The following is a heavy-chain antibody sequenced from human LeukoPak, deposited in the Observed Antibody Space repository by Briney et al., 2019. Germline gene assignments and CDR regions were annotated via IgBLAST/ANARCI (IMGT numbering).Heavy chain of an antibody. Sequence: GASVKVSCKASGYTFTSYDINWVRQATGQGLEWMGRIIPILGIANYAQKFQGRVTITADKSTSTAYMELSSLRSEDTAVYYCARRGASITMVQNWFDPWGQGTLVTVSS. CDR2: IIPILGIA. CDR3: ARRGASITMVQNWFDP. V-gene: IGHV1-69*04. CDR1: GYTFTSYD. J-gene: IGHJ5*02. D-gene: IGHD3-10*01.